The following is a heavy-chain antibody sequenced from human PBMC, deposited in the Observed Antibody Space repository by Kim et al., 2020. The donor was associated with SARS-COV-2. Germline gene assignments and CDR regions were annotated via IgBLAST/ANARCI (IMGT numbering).Heavy chain of an antibody. CDR3: ARGNGSYRSWFDP. J-gene: IGHJ5*02. CDR2: ISYDGSNK. V-gene: IGHV3-30*03. CDR1: GFTFSSYG. Sequence: GGSLRLSCAASGFTFSSYGMHWVRQAPGKGLEWVAVISYDGSNKYYADSVKGRLTISRDNSKNTLYLQMNSLRAEDTAVYYCARGNGSYRSWFDPWGQGTLVTVSS. D-gene: IGHD1-26*01.